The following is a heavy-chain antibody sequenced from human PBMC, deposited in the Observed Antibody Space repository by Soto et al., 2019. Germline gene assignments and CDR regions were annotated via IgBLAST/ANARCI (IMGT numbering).Heavy chain of an antibody. J-gene: IGHJ5*02. CDR3: AREGTRGYSYGYPDL. V-gene: IGHV4-4*07. D-gene: IGHD5-18*01. CDR2: IYTSGST. Sequence: PWETLSLTCTVSGGSISSYYWSWIRQPAGKGLEWIGRIYTSGSTNYNPSLKSRVTMSVDTSKNQFSLKLSSVTAADTAVYYCAREGTRGYSYGYPDLWGQGTLVTVAS. CDR1: GGSISSYY.